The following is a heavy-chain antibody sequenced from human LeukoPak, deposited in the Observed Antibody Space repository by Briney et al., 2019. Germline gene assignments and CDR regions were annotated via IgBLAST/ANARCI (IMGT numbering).Heavy chain of an antibody. V-gene: IGHV3-7*03. CDR2: IKEDGSEK. CDR1: GFTFSNYW. J-gene: IGHJ4*02. CDR3: ARGGGRHVEY. Sequence: GGSLRLSCAASGFTFSNYWMSWVRQAPGKGLEWVANIKEDGSEKYHVDSVKGRFTISRDNAKNSLYLQMNSLRAEDTAVYYCARGGGRHVEYWGQGNLVTVSS. D-gene: IGHD2/OR15-2a*01.